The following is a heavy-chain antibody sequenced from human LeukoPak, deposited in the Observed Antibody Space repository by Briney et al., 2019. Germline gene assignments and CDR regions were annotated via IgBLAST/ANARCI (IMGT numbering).Heavy chain of an antibody. CDR3: ARDRDRGYYDSSGYQGAFDI. CDR2: ISGSGGST. Sequence: GGSLRLSCAASGFTFSSYAMSWVRQAPGKGLEWVSAISGSGGSTYYADSVKGRFTISRDNSKNTLYLQMNSLRAEDTAVYYCARDRDRGYYDSSGYQGAFDIWGQGTMVTVSS. CDR1: GFTFSSYA. V-gene: IGHV3-23*01. D-gene: IGHD3-22*01. J-gene: IGHJ3*02.